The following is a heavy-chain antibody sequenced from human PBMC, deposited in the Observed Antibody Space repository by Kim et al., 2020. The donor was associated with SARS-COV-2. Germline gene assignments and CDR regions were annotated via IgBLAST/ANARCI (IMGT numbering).Heavy chain of an antibody. CDR2: IKAKASGGTT. CDR3: TRGHTFGLH. CDR1: GFTFGDFA. J-gene: IGHJ4*02. Sequence: GGSLRLSCTASGFTFGDFAMSWFRQVPGKGLEWVGFIKAKASGGTTEYAASVKGRFTISRDDSKSIAYLQMNSLKTEDTAVYYCTRGHTFGLHWGQGTLV. V-gene: IGHV3-49*03. D-gene: IGHD3-16*01.